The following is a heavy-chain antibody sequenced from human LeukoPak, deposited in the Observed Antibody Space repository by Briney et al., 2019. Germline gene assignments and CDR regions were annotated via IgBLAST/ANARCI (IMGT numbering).Heavy chain of an antibody. Sequence: SQTLSLTCTVSGGSTSSGDYYWSWIRQPPGKGLEWIGYIYYSGSTNYNPSLKSRVTISVDTSKNQFSLKLSSVTAADTAVYYCARDDDYYYGMDVWGQGTTVTVSS. CDR1: GGSTSSGDYY. J-gene: IGHJ6*02. V-gene: IGHV4-61*08. CDR3: ARDDDYYYGMDV. CDR2: IYYSGST.